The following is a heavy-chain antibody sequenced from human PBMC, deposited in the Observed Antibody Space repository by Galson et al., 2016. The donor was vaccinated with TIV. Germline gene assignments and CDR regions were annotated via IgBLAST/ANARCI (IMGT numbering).Heavy chain of an antibody. CDR1: GFTFDAYA. CDR2: IHWSSSTI. Sequence: LRLSCAASGFTFDAYAMHWVRQAPGKGLEWVSGIHWSSSTIGYAGSVKGRFTISRDNAKNSLYLQMNSLRAEDTALYYCAKGAKEHVYRAMDVWGQGTTVTVSS. J-gene: IGHJ6*02. D-gene: IGHD1-26*01. V-gene: IGHV3-9*01. CDR3: AKGAKEHVYRAMDV.